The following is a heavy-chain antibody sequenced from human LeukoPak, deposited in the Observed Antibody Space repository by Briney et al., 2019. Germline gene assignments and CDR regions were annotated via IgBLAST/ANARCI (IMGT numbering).Heavy chain of an antibody. CDR3: ASNYGDYEGGIED. CDR2: MNPNSGNT. D-gene: IGHD4-17*01. CDR1: GYTFTSYD. J-gene: IGHJ4*02. V-gene: IGHV1-8*01. Sequence: ASVKVSCKASGYTFTSYDMNWVRQATGQGLEWMGWMNPNSGNTGYAQKFQGRVTMTRNTSISTAYMELSSLRSEDTAVYYGASNYGDYEGGIEDWGKGTLVTVSS.